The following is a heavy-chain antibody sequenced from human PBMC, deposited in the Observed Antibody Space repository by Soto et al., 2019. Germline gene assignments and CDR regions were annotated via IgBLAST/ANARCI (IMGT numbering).Heavy chain of an antibody. J-gene: IGHJ6*02. D-gene: IGHD4-4*01. CDR1: GFTFSNAW. CDR2: IKSKTDGGTT. Sequence: GGSLRLSCAASGFTFSNAWMNWVRQAPGKGLEWVGRIKSKTDGGTTDYAAPVKGRFTISRDDSKNTLYLQMNSLKTEDTAVYYCGSNYYYYYGMDVWGQGTTVTVSS. CDR3: GSNYYYYYGMDV. V-gene: IGHV3-15*07.